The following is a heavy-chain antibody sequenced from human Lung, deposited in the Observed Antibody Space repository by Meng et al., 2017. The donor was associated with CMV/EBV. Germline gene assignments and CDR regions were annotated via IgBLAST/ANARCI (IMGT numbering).Heavy chain of an antibody. Sequence: SVKVSXXASGGTFSSYAISWVRQAPGQGLEWMGGIIPIFGTANYAQKFQGRVTITTDESTSTAYMELSSLRSEDTAVYYCASCPSSSSSNYYYYYGMAVWGPGTXVTVAS. J-gene: IGHJ6*02. D-gene: IGHD6-13*01. CDR3: ASCPSSSSSNYYYYYGMAV. V-gene: IGHV1-69*05. CDR1: GGTFSSYA. CDR2: IIPIFGTA.